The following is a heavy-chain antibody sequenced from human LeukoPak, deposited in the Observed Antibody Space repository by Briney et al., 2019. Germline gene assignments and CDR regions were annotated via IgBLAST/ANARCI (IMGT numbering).Heavy chain of an antibody. CDR3: ARDSSGWTLNPDAFDI. CDR1: GYTFTSYG. CDR2: ISAYNGNT. V-gene: IGHV1-18*01. Sequence: ASVKVSCKASGYTFTSYGISWVRQAPGQGLEWMGWISAYNGNTNYAQKLQGRVTMTSDTSTSTAYMELRSLRSDATAVYYCARDSSGWTLNPDAFDIWGQGTMVTVSS. J-gene: IGHJ3*02. D-gene: IGHD6-19*01.